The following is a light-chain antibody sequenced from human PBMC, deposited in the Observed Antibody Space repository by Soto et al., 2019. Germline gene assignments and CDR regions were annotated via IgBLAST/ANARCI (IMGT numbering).Light chain of an antibody. Sequence: DILMTQSPSSLSASVGDRVTITCRASQGISNYLAWYQQKPGKVPKLLIYAASTLHSGVPSRFSGSGSGTEFTLTIRSLQPDDFATYYCQQYDSSSPTFGQGTKLEIK. CDR3: QQYDSSSPT. CDR2: AAS. J-gene: IGKJ2*01. V-gene: IGKV1-27*01. CDR1: QGISNY.